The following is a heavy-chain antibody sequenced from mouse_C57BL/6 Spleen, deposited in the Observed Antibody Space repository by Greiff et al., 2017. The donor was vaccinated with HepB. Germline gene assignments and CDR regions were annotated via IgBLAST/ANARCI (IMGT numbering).Heavy chain of an antibody. J-gene: IGHJ4*01. CDR3: ARGAQATSGAMDY. D-gene: IGHD3-2*02. CDR2: IDPSDSYT. V-gene: IGHV1-69*01. Sequence: VQLQQSGAELVMPGASVKLSCKASGYTFTSYWMHWVKQRPGQGLEWIGEIDPSDSYTNYNQKFKGKSTLTVDKSSSTAYMQLSSLTSEDSAVYYCARGAQATSGAMDYWGQGTSVTVSS. CDR1: GYTFTSYW.